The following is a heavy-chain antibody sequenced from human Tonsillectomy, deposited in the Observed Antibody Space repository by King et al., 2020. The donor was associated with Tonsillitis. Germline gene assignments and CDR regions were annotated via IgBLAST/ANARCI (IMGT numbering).Heavy chain of an antibody. V-gene: IGHV3-23*04. CDR2: ISGSVGST. J-gene: IGHJ6*02. CDR1: GFTFSSYA. Sequence: VQLVESGGGLVQPGGSLRLSCEASGFTFSSYAMSWVRQAPGKGLEWVSAISGSVGSTYYADSVKGRLTISGDNSKNTLHLQMNSLRAEDTAVYYCAKPRGYCSSTSCQYYYYGMDVWGQGTTVTVSS. D-gene: IGHD2-2*01. CDR3: AKPRGYCSSTSCQYYYYGMDV.